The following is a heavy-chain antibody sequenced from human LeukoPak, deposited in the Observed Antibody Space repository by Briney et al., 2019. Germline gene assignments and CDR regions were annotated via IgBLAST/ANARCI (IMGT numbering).Heavy chain of an antibody. CDR3: ARVDSGSACAS. D-gene: IGHD6-19*01. Sequence: ASVKVSCKASGYTFTSYDINWVRQATRQGLEWMGWMNPNSGNTGYAQKFQGRVTITRNTSISTAYMELSSLRPEDMAVYYCARVDSGSACASWGQGILVTVSS. CDR1: GYTFTSYD. V-gene: IGHV1-8*03. CDR2: MNPNSGNT. J-gene: IGHJ1*01.